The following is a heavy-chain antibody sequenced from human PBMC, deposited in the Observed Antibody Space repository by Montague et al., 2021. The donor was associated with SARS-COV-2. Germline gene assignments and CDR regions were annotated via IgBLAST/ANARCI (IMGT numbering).Heavy chain of an antibody. CDR2: INWNGGST. CDR3: ARDTRSEYFDFLTGYYKGVFFDY. Sequence: SLRLSCAASGFTFGDYAMSWVRQAPGKGLEWVSGINWNGGSTGSADSVKGRFTISRGNAKNSLYLQMNSLRAEDTALYYCARDTRSEYFDFLTGYYKGVFFDYWGQGTLVTVSS. D-gene: IGHD3-9*01. CDR1: GFTFGDYA. V-gene: IGHV3-20*04. J-gene: IGHJ4*02.